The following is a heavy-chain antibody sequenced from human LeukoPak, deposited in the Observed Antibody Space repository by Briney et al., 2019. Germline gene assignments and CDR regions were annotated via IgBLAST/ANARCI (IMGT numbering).Heavy chain of an antibody. D-gene: IGHD3-22*01. CDR1: GGTFSSYA. J-gene: IGHJ4*02. CDR3: ARALRYYYDSSGYYQPLDY. CDR2: IIPIFGTA. V-gene: IGHV1-69*01. Sequence: SVKVSCKASGGTFSSYAISWVRQAPGQGLEWMGGIIPIFGTANYAQKSQGRVTITADESTSTAYMELSSLRSEDTAVYYCARALRYYYDSSGYYQPLDYWGQGTLVTVSS.